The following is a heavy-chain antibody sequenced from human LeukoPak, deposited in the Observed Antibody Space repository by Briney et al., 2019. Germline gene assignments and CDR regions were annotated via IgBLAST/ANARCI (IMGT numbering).Heavy chain of an antibody. J-gene: IGHJ4*02. CDR2: IIPIFGTA. CDR3: AGGDYYGSGSYPYGDFDY. CDR1: GGTFSSYA. Sequence: ASVKVSCKASGGTFSSYAISWVRQAPGHGLEWMGGIIPIFGTANYAQKFQGRVTITADESTSTAYMELSSLRSEDTAVYYCAGGDYYGSGSYPYGDFDYWGQGTLVTVSS. D-gene: IGHD3-10*01. V-gene: IGHV1-69*13.